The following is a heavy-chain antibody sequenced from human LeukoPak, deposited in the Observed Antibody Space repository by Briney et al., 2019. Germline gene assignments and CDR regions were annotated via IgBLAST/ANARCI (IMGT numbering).Heavy chain of an antibody. V-gene: IGHV4-39*01. J-gene: IGHJ4*02. CDR1: GXSISSSSGDYY. CDR2: ISYSWTT. D-gene: IGHD5-18*01. CDR3: ARHRHSHHYDY. Sequence: SETLSLTCTVSGXSISSSSGDYYWGWVRQPPGKGLEWTGSISYSWTTYYNPSLKSRVTISADTSNNQFSLKLTSLTAADTAVYYCARHRHSHHYDYWGQGTLVTVSS.